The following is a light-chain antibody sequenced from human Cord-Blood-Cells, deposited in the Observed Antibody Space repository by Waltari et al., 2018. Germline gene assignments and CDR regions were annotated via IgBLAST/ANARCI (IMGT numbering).Light chain of an antibody. CDR3: MQALQAPIT. Sequence: IVMTQSPLSLPVTPGEPASISCRSSQSLLHSNGYNSLDWDLQKPGQSPQLLIYLGSHRASRVPDRFSGSGSGTEFTLKTSRVEAEDVGCYYCMQALQAPITIGQGTRLDI. V-gene: IGKV2-28*01. CDR1: QSLLHSNGYNS. CDR2: LGS. J-gene: IGKJ5*01.